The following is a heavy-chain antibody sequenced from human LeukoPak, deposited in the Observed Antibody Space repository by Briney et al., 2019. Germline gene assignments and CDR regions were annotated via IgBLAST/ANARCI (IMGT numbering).Heavy chain of an antibody. CDR3: ARAVYYYDSSGYYSAPFDY. Sequence: GGSLRLSCAASGFTVSSNYMSWVRQAPGKGLEWVSVIYSGGSTYYADSVKGRFTISRDNSKNTLYLQMNSLRAEDTAVYYCARAVYYYDSSGYYSAPFDYWGQGTLVTVSS. V-gene: IGHV3-53*01. CDR1: GFTVSSNY. CDR2: IYSGGST. J-gene: IGHJ4*02. D-gene: IGHD3-22*01.